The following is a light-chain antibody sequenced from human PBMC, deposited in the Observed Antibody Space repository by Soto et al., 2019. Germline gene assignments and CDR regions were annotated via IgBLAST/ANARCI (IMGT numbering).Light chain of an antibody. CDR2: CNS. Sequence: SVLTQPPSVSGAPGQRVTISCTGSSSNIGAGYDVHWYQQLPGTAPKLLIYCNSNRPSGVPDRFSGSKSGTSASLAITGFQAEDEADYYCQSYDSSLSGGVFGTGTKVTVL. CDR3: QSYDSSLSGGV. CDR1: SSNIGAGYD. V-gene: IGLV1-40*01. J-gene: IGLJ1*01.